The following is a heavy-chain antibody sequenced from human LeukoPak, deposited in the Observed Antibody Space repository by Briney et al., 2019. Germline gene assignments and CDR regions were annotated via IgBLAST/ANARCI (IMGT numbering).Heavy chain of an antibody. Sequence: PGGSLRLSCAVSGFPFSRYSMTLVRQAPGKGPGWVANIKPDGTTKFYVDSVKGRFTISRDNALNSLYLQMNSLRAEDTAIYYCARSIPYGTTWYGRSDYCGQGTLVTVSP. CDR1: GFPFSRYS. J-gene: IGHJ4*02. V-gene: IGHV3-7*03. CDR3: ARSIPYGTTWYGRSDY. CDR2: IKPDGTTK. D-gene: IGHD6-13*01.